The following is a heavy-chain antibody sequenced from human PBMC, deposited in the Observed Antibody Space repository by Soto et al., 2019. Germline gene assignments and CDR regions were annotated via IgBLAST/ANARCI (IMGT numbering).Heavy chain of an antibody. V-gene: IGHV3-11*05. CDR2: ISAISTKT. D-gene: IGHD1-1*01. J-gene: IGHJ2*01. Sequence: QVQLVESGGGLVKPGGSLRLSCAGSGFTFGDYYVTWVRQAPGKGLEYLSYISAISTKTHYADSVRGRFTISRDNAENSLYLKMNTLRAEDTAVYYCARISHTRGSWYFDLWGRGTLVTVSS. CDR1: GFTFGDYY. CDR3: ARISHTRGSWYFDL.